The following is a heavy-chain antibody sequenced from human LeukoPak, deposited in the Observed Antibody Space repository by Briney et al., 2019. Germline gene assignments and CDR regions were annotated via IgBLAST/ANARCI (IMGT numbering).Heavy chain of an antibody. CDR3: ARDHNWGPDY. CDR1: GYTFTDHY. V-gene: IGHV1-2*02. D-gene: IGHD7-27*01. Sequence: ASVKVSCKALGYTFTDHYFHWLRQAPGQGLEWMGWIHPGRGDTNYAQKFQGRVSLTRDTSISTANMELSGLTSDDTAVYFCARDHNWGPDYWGQGTLVSVSS. J-gene: IGHJ4*02. CDR2: IHPGRGDT.